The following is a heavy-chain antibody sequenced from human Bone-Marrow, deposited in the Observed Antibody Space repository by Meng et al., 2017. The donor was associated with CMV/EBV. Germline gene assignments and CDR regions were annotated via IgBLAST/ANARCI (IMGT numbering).Heavy chain of an antibody. CDR1: GDSISNYY. Sequence: GSLRLSCIVSGDSISNYYWSWIRQPPGKGLEWIGSVYDTGSTTYNPSLKSRLTISADTSKNHFSLRLSSVTAADTAVYYCARVYLDAFDIWGQGTMVTVSS. CDR3: ARVYLDAFDI. V-gene: IGHV4-59*01. J-gene: IGHJ3*02. CDR2: VYDTGST.